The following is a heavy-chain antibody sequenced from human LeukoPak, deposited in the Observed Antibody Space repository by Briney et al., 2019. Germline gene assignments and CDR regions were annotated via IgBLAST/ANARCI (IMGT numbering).Heavy chain of an antibody. V-gene: IGHV3-23*01. CDR1: GFTFSKYA. Sequence: GGSLRLSCAASGFTFSKYAMSWVRQAPGKGLEWVSAISGSGSPTYYADSVKGRFTISRDNSKNTLYLQMNSLRAEDTAVYYCAKSTSSLFDYWGQGTLVTVSS. CDR3: AKSTSSLFDY. CDR2: ISGSGSPT. D-gene: IGHD6-13*01. J-gene: IGHJ4*02.